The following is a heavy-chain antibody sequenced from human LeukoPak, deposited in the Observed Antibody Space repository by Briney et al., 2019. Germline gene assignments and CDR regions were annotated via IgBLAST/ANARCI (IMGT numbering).Heavy chain of an antibody. CDR1: RGSISRYY. CDR3: ARDCGGDCGAFDS. V-gene: IGHV4-59*01. J-gene: IGHJ4*02. Sequence: SETLSLTCTLSRGSISRYYWSWIRPPPGKGQERIGYIYYSGSTNYNPSLKRRVTISVDTSKNQFSLKRSSVTAAGTAVYYCARDCGGDCGAFDSWGQGTLVTVSS. CDR2: IYYSGST. D-gene: IGHD2-21*02.